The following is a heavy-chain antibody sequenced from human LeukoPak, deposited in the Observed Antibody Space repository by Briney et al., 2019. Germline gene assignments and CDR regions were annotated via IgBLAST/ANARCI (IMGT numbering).Heavy chain of an antibody. CDR3: ARGTSGYSYGYFYYYAMDV. CDR2: IIPIFGTT. D-gene: IGHD5-18*01. V-gene: IGHV1-69*13. Sequence: SVKVSCKASGGTFINYAISWVRQAPGQGLERMGGIIPIFGTTNYAQKFQGRVTITADASTNTAYMELSILRSEDTAVYYCARGTSGYSYGYFYYYAMDVWGQGTTVTVSS. CDR1: GGTFINYA. J-gene: IGHJ6*02.